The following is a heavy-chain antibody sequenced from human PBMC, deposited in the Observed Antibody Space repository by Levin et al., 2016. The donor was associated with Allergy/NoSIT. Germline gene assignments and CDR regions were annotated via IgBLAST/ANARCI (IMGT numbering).Heavy chain of an antibody. CDR2: IWYDGSNK. V-gene: IGHV3-33*01. D-gene: IGHD3-22*01. CDR1: GFTFSSYG. Sequence: GESLKISCAASGFTFSSYGMHWVRQAPGKGLEWVAVIWYDGSNKYYADSVKGRFTISRDNSKNTLYLQMNSLRAEDTAVYYCARDAQTYDSSGYYYRQVDYWGQGTLVTVSS. CDR3: ARDAQTYDSSGYYYRQVDY. J-gene: IGHJ4*02.